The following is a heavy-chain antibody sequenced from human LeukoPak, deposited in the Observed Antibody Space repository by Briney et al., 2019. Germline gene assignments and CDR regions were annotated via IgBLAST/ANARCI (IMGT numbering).Heavy chain of an antibody. D-gene: IGHD2-2*02. CDR2: IIPIFGTA. V-gene: IGHV1-69*13. CDR1: GGTFSSCA. Sequence: SVKVSCKASGGTFSSCAISWVRQAPGQGLEWMGGIIPIFGTANYAQKFQGRVTITADESTSTAYMELSSLRSEDTAVYYCARRSSGYCSSTSCYTFDYWGQGTLVTVSS. CDR3: ARRSSGYCSSTSCYTFDY. J-gene: IGHJ4*02.